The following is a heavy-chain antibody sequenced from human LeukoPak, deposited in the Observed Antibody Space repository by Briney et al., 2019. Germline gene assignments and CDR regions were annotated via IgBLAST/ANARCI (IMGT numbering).Heavy chain of an antibody. CDR2: ISSSGSTI. J-gene: IGHJ3*02. D-gene: IGHD6-13*01. V-gene: IGHV3-11*01. Sequence: GGSLRLSCAASGFTFSDYYMSWIRQAPGKGLEWVSYISSSGSTIYYADSVKGRFTISRDNSKNTLYLQMNSLRAEDTAVYYCAREAARAGDAFDIWGQGTMVTVSS. CDR1: GFTFSDYY. CDR3: AREAARAGDAFDI.